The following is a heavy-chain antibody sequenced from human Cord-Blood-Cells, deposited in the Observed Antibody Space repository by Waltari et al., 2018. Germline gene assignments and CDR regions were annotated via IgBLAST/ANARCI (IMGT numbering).Heavy chain of an antibody. D-gene: IGHD3-22*01. Sequence: QVQLQQWGAGLLKPSETLSLTCAVYGGSFSGYYWGWIRQPPGKGLEWIGEINHSGSTNYNPSLKSRVTISVDTSKNQFSLKLSSVTAADTAVYYCACLASTMITTYWGQGTLVTVSS. CDR2: INHSGST. CDR3: ACLASTMITTY. J-gene: IGHJ4*02. V-gene: IGHV4-34*01. CDR1: GGSFSGYY.